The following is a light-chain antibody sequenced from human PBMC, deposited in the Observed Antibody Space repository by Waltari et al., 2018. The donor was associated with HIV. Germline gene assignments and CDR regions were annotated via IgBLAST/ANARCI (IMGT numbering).Light chain of an antibody. CDR2: ENH. V-gene: IGLV1-51*02. CDR3: QVWDSDPNAVV. CDR1: SSNIGYNS. J-gene: IGLJ3*02. Sequence: QSVLTQPPSVSAAPGQRVTVSCSGSSSNIGYNSVSWYQLLPGAAPKLLISENHQRSSGSPDRFSASKSDTSATLGISGPQTGDEADYYCQVWDSDPNAVVFGGGTRVTVL.